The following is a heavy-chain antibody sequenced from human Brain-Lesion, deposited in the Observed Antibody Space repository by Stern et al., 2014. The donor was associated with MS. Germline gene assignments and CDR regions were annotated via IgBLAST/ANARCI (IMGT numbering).Heavy chain of an antibody. J-gene: IGHJ4*02. CDR2: SDHSGST. Sequence: VQLQQSGPGLVKPSGTLSLTCAVSGGSISSSNWWSWVRQSPGKGLEWIGESDHSGSTIYNPSLKRRVTVSVDKSKNPFSLNLRSVTAADTAVYFCARFPASRPHVFDSWGQGTLVTVSS. V-gene: IGHV4-4*02. D-gene: IGHD6-13*01. CDR3: ARFPASRPHVFDS. CDR1: GGSISSSNW.